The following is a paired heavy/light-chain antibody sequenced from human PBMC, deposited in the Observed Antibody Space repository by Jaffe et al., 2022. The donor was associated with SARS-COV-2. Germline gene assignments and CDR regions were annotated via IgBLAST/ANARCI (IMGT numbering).Heavy chain of an antibody. V-gene: IGHV4-61*02. CDR2: IFASGST. D-gene: IGHD1-7*01. J-gene: IGHJ4*02. CDR3: ARYGGTTQKGFDY. Sequence: QVQLQESGPGLVKPSQTLSLTCTVSGDSISSGSYYWSWIRQPAGKGLEWIGRIFASGSTNYNPSLKSRVTISVDTSKNQFSLKLSSVTAADTAVYYCARYGGTTQKGFDYWGQGTLVTVSS. CDR1: GDSISSGSYY.
Light chain of an antibody. J-gene: IGLJ3*02. CDR2: KDS. Sequence: SYELTQPPSVAVSPGQTARITCSGDALPKQYAYWYQQRPGQAPVQVIYKDSERPSGIPERFSGSSSGTIVTLTISGVQAEDEADYYCQSADRSGTYGVFGGGTKLTVL. CDR1: ALPKQY. CDR3: QSADRSGTYGV. V-gene: IGLV3-25*03.